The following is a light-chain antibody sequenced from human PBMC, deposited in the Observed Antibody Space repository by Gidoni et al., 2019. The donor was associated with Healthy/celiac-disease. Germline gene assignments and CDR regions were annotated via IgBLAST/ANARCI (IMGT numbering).Light chain of an antibody. V-gene: IGKV3-15*01. J-gene: IGKJ1*01. CDR1: QSVSSN. CDR2: GAS. Sequence: SRASQSVSSNLAWYQQKPGQAPRLLIYGASTRATGIPARFSGSGSGTEFTLTISSLQSEDFAVYYCQQYNNWPPWTFGQXTKVEIK. CDR3: QQYNNWPPWT.